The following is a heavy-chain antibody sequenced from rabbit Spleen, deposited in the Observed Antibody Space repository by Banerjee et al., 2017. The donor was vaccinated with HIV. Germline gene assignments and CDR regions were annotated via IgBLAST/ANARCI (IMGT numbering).Heavy chain of an antibody. Sequence: QEQLEESGGDLVKPGGTLTLTCTASGFSFSTTYWMCWVRQAPGKGLELIACIYTGSSGSTYYASWAKGRFTITRSTSLNTVTLQLNSLTAADTATYFCARDLVGVIGWNFYLWGPGTLVTVS. D-gene: IGHD1-1*01. J-gene: IGHJ4*01. CDR2: IYTGSSGST. CDR1: GFSFSTTYW. V-gene: IGHV1S45*01. CDR3: ARDLVGVIGWNFYL.